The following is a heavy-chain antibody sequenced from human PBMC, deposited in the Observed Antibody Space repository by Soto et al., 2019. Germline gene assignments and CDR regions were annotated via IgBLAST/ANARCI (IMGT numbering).Heavy chain of an antibody. V-gene: IGHV3-30*03. J-gene: IGHJ4*02. CDR2: ISYDGSNK. D-gene: IGHD6-19*01. Sequence: QVQLVESGGGVVQPGRSLRLSCAASGFTFSSYGMHWVRQAPGKGLEWVAVISYDGSNKYYADSVKGRFTISRDNSKNTLYLQMNSLRAEDTAVYYCATDHSSGWYGGYFDYWGQGTLVTVSS. CDR3: ATDHSSGWYGGYFDY. CDR1: GFTFSSYG.